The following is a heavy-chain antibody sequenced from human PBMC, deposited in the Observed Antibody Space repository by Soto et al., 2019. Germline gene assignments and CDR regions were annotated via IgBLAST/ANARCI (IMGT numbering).Heavy chain of an antibody. Sequence: PSETLSLTCTVSGGSISSSSYYWGWIRQPPGKGLEWIGSIYYSGSTYYNPSLKSRVTISVDTSKNQFSLKLSSVTAADTAVYYCARQVLGWLHPEYFQHWGQGTLVTVSS. V-gene: IGHV4-39*01. CDR2: IYYSGST. CDR3: ARQVLGWLHPEYFQH. J-gene: IGHJ1*01. D-gene: IGHD5-12*01. CDR1: GGSISSSSYY.